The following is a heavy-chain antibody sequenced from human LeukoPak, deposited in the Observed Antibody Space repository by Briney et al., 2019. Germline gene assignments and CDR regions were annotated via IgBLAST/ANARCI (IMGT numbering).Heavy chain of an antibody. CDR2: IIPIFGTA. CDR3: ARLGTPDFGVAPYYFDY. Sequence: GASVKVSCKASGGTFSSYAISWVRQAPGQGLEWMGGIIPIFGTANYAQKFQGRVTITADESTSTAYRELSSLRSEDTAVYYCARLGTPDFGVAPYYFDYWGQGTLVTVSS. CDR1: GGTFSSYA. D-gene: IGHD3-3*01. V-gene: IGHV1-69*13. J-gene: IGHJ4*02.